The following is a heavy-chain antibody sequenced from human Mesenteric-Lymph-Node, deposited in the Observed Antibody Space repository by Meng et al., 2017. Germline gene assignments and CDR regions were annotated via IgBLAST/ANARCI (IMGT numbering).Heavy chain of an antibody. Sequence: SEPLSLTRAAVGGSVLACTWPWIRQAPKKGLVWIGEVVPPAGTTYNPSLKSRVSISLDMSKNQFYLRLNSTTAADTAVYYCARGPNRGSNWPFGYWGQGTLVTVSS. D-gene: IGHD6-13*01. J-gene: IGHJ4*02. CDR3: ARGPNRGSNWPFGY. CDR2: VVPPAGT. CDR1: GGSVLACT. V-gene: IGHV4-34*01.